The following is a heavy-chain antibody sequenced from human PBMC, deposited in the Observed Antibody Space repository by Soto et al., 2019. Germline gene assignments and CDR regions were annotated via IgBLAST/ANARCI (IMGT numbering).Heavy chain of an antibody. CDR1: GGSFSGYY. D-gene: IGHD4-4*01. J-gene: IGHJ6*03. CDR3: ARGSGDNYVFSYYYYYMDV. Sequence: SETLSLTCAVYGGSFSGYYWSWIRQPPGKGLEWIGEINHSGSTNYNPSLKSRVTISVDTSKNQFSLKLSSVTAADTAVYYCARGSGDNYVFSYYYYYMDVWGKGTTVTVSS. CDR2: INHSGST. V-gene: IGHV4-34*01.